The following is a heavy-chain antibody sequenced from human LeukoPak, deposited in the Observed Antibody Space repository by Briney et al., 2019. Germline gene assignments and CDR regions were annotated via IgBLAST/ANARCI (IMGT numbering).Heavy chain of an antibody. CDR3: TREGSGWYYFDY. CDR1: GFTVSSNY. D-gene: IGHD6-19*01. V-gene: IGHV3-49*04. CDR2: IRSKAYGGTT. J-gene: IGHJ4*02. Sequence: PGGSLRLSCAASGFTVSSNYMSWVRQAPGKGLEWVGFIRSKAYGGTTEYAASVKGRFTISRDDSKSIAYLQMNSLKTEDTAVYYCTREGSGWYYFDYWGQGTLVTVSS.